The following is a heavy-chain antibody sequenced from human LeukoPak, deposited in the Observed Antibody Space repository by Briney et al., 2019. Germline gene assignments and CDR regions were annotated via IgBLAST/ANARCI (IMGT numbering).Heavy chain of an antibody. J-gene: IGHJ4*02. D-gene: IGHD6-13*01. V-gene: IGHV3-21*01. Sequence: GSLRLSCAASGFNFSPCAMTWVRQAPGKGLEWVSTITAGTTHIYYADSVKGRFTTSRDDAKTSLYLQLSSLRTEDTAVYYCARDGSGWSRDYWGQGTLVTASS. CDR3: ARDGSGWSRDY. CDR2: ITAGTTHI. CDR1: GFNFSPCA.